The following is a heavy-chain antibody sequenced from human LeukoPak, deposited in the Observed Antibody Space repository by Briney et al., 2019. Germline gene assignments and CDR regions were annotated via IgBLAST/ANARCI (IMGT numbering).Heavy chain of an antibody. Sequence: GGSLRLSCAASGFTFSSYAMSGVRQAPGKGLEWVSAIRGSGGSTYYADSVKGRFTISRDNSKNTLYLQMNSLRAEDTAVYYCAKVEPGYCSGGSCYLSDYWGQGTLVTVSS. J-gene: IGHJ4*02. CDR1: GFTFSSYA. CDR2: IRGSGGST. D-gene: IGHD2-15*01. CDR3: AKVEPGYCSGGSCYLSDY. V-gene: IGHV3-23*01.